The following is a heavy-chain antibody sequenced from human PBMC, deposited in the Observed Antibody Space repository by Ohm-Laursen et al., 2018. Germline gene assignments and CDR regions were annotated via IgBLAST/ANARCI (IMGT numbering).Heavy chain of an antibody. CDR2: IRYDGISK. V-gene: IGHV3-33*07. CDR3: ARERRDTAVAVPFEI. D-gene: IGHD6-19*01. CDR1: GFTSSKYY. Sequence: SLRLSCAAAGFTSSKYYIDWVRQAPGKGLEWVAVIRYDGISKYYSDSVKGRFTISRDNSKNTLYLEMNSLRAEDTAVYYCARERRDTAVAVPFEIWGQGTMVTVSS. J-gene: IGHJ3*02.